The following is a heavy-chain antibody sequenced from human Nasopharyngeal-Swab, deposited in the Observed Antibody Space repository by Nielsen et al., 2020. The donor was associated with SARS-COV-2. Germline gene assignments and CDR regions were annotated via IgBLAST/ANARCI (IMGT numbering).Heavy chain of an antibody. V-gene: IGHV3-11*01. Sequence: WIRQPPGKGLEWVSYISNSSSTIYYADSVKGRFTISRDNAKNSLYLQMNSLRAEDTAVYYCAKDLKPMYYDFWSGYYTDYYYYMDVWGKGTTVTVSS. CDR3: AKDLKPMYYDFWSGYYTDYYYYMDV. D-gene: IGHD3-3*01. CDR2: ISNSSSTI. J-gene: IGHJ6*03.